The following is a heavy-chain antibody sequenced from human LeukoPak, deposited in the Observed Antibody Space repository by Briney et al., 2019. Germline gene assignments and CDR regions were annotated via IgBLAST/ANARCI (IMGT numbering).Heavy chain of an antibody. CDR1: GFTFSNYG. Sequence: GGSLRLSCAASGFTFSNYGMHWVRQAPGKGLEWIIFIRNDGSNKYYADSVRGRFTISRDNSKSTLYLQMNSLRAEDTAVYYCARAPTYYYGSGSYYNSNYYYYMDVWGKGTTVTISS. V-gene: IGHV3-30*02. CDR3: ARAPTYYYGSGSYYNSNYYYYMDV. CDR2: IRNDGSNK. J-gene: IGHJ6*03. D-gene: IGHD3-10*01.